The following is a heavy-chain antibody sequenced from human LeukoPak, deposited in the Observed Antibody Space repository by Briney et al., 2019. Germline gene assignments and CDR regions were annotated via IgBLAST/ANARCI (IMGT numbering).Heavy chain of an antibody. CDR2: IYSGGNT. V-gene: IGHV3-53*01. CDR1: GFTVSSNY. D-gene: IGHD1-7*01. J-gene: IGHJ4*02. CDR3: ARETRCDFDY. Sequence: GGSLRLSCAASGFTVSSNYMSWVRQAPGKGLDWVSVIYSGGNTYYADSVKGRFTISRDNSKNTLYLQMNSLRAEDTAVYYCARETRCDFDYWGQGALVSVSS.